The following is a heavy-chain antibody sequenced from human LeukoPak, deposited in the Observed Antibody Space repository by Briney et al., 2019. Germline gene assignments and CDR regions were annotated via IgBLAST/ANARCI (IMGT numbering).Heavy chain of an antibody. CDR1: GFTFSSYS. Sequence: GSLRLSCAASGFTFSSYSMNWVRQAPGKGLEWVSSISSSSSYIYYADPVKGRFTISRDNAKNSLYLQMNSLRAEDTAVYYCARRHSSGWLGDWFDPWGQGTLVTVSS. CDR3: ARRHSSGWLGDWFDP. CDR2: ISSSSSYI. V-gene: IGHV3-21*01. J-gene: IGHJ5*02. D-gene: IGHD6-19*01.